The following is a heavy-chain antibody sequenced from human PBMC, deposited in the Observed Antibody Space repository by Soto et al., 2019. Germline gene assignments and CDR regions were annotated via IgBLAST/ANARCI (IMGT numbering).Heavy chain of an antibody. D-gene: IGHD6-19*01. CDR2: IYYSGST. Sequence: SETLSLTCTVSGGSISSYYWSWIRQPPGKGLEWIGYIYYSGSTNYNPSLKSRVTISVDTSKNQFSLKLSSVTAADTAVYYCAKAGEYSSGCYYFDYWGQGTMVSVSS. CDR3: AKAGEYSSGCYYFDY. V-gene: IGHV4-59*12. J-gene: IGHJ4*02. CDR1: GGSISSYY.